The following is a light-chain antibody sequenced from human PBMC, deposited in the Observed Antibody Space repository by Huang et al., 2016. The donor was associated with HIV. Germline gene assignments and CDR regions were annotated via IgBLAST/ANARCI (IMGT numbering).Light chain of an antibody. V-gene: IGKV1-39*01. J-gene: IGKJ2*01. CDR2: GAS. CDR1: QAIGKY. Sequence: DIQMTQSPSSLSASVGDKVTITCRANQAIGKYLNWYQQKPGKAPNVVIYGASSLQSGVPSRFSGSGSGTDFTLTISSLRPEDFATYYCQQSFNAPRTFGQGTKLESK. CDR3: QQSFNAPRT.